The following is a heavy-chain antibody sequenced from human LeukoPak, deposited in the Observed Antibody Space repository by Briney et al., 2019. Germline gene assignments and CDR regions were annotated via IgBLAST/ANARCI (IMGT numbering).Heavy chain of an antibody. CDR2: IYYSGST. J-gene: IGHJ4*02. Sequence: SETLSLTCTVSGGSISSGGYYWSWIRQHPGKGLEWIGYIYYSGSTYYNPSLKSRVTISIDTSKNQFSPKLSSVTAADTAVYYCARAGYDSSGYSTYYFDYWGQGTLVTVSS. V-gene: IGHV4-31*03. D-gene: IGHD3-22*01. CDR3: ARAGYDSSGYSTYYFDY. CDR1: GGSISSGGYY.